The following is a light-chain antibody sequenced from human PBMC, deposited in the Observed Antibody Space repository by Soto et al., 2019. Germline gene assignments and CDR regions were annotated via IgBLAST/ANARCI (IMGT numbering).Light chain of an antibody. CDR2: DAS. V-gene: IGKV1-33*01. J-gene: IGKJ2*01. Sequence: DIQMTQSPSSLSASIGDRVTITCQASRDISVYLNWYQHKPGKPPKLLVYDASNLQTGVPSRFSGSGSETHFSLTISSLQPEDIATYYCQQYDNFPPYTFGQGTKLEIK. CDR3: QQYDNFPPYT. CDR1: RDISVY.